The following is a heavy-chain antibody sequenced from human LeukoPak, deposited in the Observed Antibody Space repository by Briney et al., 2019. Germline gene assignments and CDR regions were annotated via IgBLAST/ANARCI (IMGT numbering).Heavy chain of an antibody. CDR3: ARASLASVGTRF. J-gene: IGHJ1*01. Sequence: GASVKVSCKASVYTFSDYRIHWVRQAPGRGLEWVGWINPKSGDTNYAQKFQGRVILTRDTSITTSYMEVVSLTSDDTAVYYCARASLASVGTRFWGQGTLVTVSS. CDR2: INPKSGDT. D-gene: IGHD6-13*01. CDR1: VYTFSDYR. V-gene: IGHV1-2*02.